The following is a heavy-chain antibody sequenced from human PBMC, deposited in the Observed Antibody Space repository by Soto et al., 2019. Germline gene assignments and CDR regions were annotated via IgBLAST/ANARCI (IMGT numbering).Heavy chain of an antibody. D-gene: IGHD3-22*01. J-gene: IGHJ5*02. CDR3: ASHIPLGDYYDSSGYPNWFDP. CDR2: IDTDGSRT. Sequence: PGGSLRLSCAASGFTFSSYWMHWVRQAPGRGLVWVSRIDTDGSRTSYADSVRGRFTISRDNSKNTLYLQMNSLRAEDTAVYYCASHIPLGDYYDSSGYPNWFDPWGQGTLVTVSS. CDR1: GFTFSSYW. V-gene: IGHV3-74*01.